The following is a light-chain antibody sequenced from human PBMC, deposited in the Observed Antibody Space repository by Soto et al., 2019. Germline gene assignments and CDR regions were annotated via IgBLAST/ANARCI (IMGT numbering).Light chain of an antibody. CDR3: QQYDKWPPSNT. Sequence: DIVMTQSPDSLAVSLGERATIDCKSSQSVLYSPNNKNYLAWYQQKAGQPPRLLIYWASTRESGVPDRFSGSGSGTDFTLTISSLQSEDFAVYYCQQYDKWPPSNTFGQGTKLEIK. V-gene: IGKV4-1*01. J-gene: IGKJ2*01. CDR1: QSVLYSPNNKNY. CDR2: WAS.